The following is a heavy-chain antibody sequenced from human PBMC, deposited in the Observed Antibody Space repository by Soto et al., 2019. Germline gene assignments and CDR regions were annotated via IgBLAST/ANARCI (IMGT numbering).Heavy chain of an antibody. D-gene: IGHD3-10*01. CDR1: GFTFSLYS. CDR2: ISRSSTGI. J-gene: IGHJ6*01. V-gene: IGHV3-48*02. Sequence: EVQLVESGGGLVQPGGSPRLSCAASGFTFSLYSMSWVRQAPGKGLEWVSYISRSSTGIHYADSVKGRFTISRDDVTNSMHLQMNSLRDGDTAVYDCARAVTWGLDVWGQGTTVSISS. CDR3: ARAVTWGLDV.